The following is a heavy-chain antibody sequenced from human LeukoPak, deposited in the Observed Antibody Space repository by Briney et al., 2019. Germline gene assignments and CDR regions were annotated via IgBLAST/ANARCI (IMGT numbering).Heavy chain of an antibody. D-gene: IGHD3-3*01. J-gene: IGHJ4*02. CDR1: GYTFISYD. CDR2: MNPNSGNT. CDR3: ARGGFDFAGPQV. V-gene: IGHV1-8*01. Sequence: GASVKVSCKASGYTFISYDINWVRQVTGQGLEWMGWMNPNSGNTGAAQKFQGRVTMTRDTSTSTAYMELSSLGSEDTAVYYCARGGFDFAGPQVWGQGTLVTVSS.